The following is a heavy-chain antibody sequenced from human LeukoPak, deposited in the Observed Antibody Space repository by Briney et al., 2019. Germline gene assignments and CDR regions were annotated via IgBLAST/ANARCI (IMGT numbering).Heavy chain of an antibody. CDR3: ARDYDYGDPPFDY. Sequence: PGGSLRLSCTASGFTFSAHSMNWVRQAPGKGLEWVSYISSSSDTKYYADSVEGRFTISRDNAKNSLSLQMSSLRAEDTAVYYCARDYDYGDPPFDYWGQGTLVTVSS. J-gene: IGHJ4*02. V-gene: IGHV3-48*04. CDR1: GFTFSAHS. D-gene: IGHD4-17*01. CDR2: ISSSSDTK.